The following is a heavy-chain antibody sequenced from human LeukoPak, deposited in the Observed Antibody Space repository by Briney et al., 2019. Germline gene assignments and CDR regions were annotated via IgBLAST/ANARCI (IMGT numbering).Heavy chain of an antibody. CDR1: GFTFSSYE. D-gene: IGHD1-1*01. Sequence: GGSLRLSCAASGFTFSSYEMNWVRQAPGKGLEWVSYISSSGSTIYYADSVKGRFTISRDNAKNSLYLQMNSLRAEDTAVYYCARGRWQLGFDPWGQGTLVTVSS. CDR3: ARGRWQLGFDP. J-gene: IGHJ5*02. V-gene: IGHV3-48*03. CDR2: ISSSGSTI.